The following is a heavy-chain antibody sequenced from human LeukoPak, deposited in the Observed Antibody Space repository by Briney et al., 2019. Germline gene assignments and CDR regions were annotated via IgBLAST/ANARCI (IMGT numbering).Heavy chain of an antibody. J-gene: IGHJ4*02. V-gene: IGHV1-18*01. Sequence: ASVKVSCKASGYTFTSYGISWVRRAPGQGLEWMGWISAYNGNTNYAQKLQGGVTMTTDTSTSTAYMELRSLRSDDTAVYYCARFRSYDFWSGYPQPFDYWGQGALVTVSS. CDR1: GYTFTSYG. D-gene: IGHD3-3*01. CDR3: ARFRSYDFWSGYPQPFDY. CDR2: ISAYNGNT.